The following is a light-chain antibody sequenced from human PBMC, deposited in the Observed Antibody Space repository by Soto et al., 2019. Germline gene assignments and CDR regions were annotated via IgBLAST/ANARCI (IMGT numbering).Light chain of an antibody. J-gene: IGKJ4*01. CDR3: QQYYSSPVT. CDR1: QSVLYSSNSKNY. Sequence: DIVLTQTPDSLAVSLGERATINCRSSQSVLYSSNSKNYLAWYKQKPGRPPKLLLYWASTRESGVPDRFSGSGSGKVFTLTIISLQAEDVAAYYCQQYYSSPVTFGGGTKVEL. V-gene: IGKV4-1*01. CDR2: WAS.